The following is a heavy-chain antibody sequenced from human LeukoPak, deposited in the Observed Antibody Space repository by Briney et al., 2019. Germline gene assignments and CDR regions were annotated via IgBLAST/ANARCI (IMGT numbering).Heavy chain of an antibody. CDR3: AKDSGIAVTATHSWFDP. J-gene: IGHJ5*02. CDR2: ISYDGRNT. Sequence: GGSLRLSCAASGFTFSSYAMHWVHQAPGKGLEWVAVISYDGRNTYYSDSVKSRFIISRDNPKNTLNLQMNSLRAEDTAVYYCAKDSGIAVTATHSWFDPWGQGTLVIVSS. D-gene: IGHD6-19*01. V-gene: IGHV3-30*04. CDR1: GFTFSSYA.